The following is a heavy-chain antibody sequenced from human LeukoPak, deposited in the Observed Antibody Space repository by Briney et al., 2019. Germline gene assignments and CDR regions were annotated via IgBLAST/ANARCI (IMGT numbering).Heavy chain of an antibody. V-gene: IGHV1-8*01. D-gene: IGHD2-15*01. CDR2: MNPNSGNT. J-gene: IGHJ6*02. CDR3: ASGAVVAANYGMDV. Sequence: ASVKVSCKAPGYTFTSYDINWVRQATGQGLEWMGWMNPNSGNTGYAQKFQGRVTMTRNTSISTAYMELSSLRSEDTAVYYCASGAVVAANYGMDVWGQGTTVTVSS. CDR1: GYTFTSYD.